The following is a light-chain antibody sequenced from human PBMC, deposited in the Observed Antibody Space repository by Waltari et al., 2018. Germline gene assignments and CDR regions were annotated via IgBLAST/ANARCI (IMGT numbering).Light chain of an antibody. CDR3: SAYTSSSMV. CDR1: SSDVGGYIY. V-gene: IGLV2-14*01. J-gene: IGLJ3*02. CDR2: DVS. Sequence: QSALTQPASVSGSPGQSIPISCTGTSSDVGGYIYVSWYQQHPGKAPKLMIYDVSKRPSGVSNRLSGSKSGNTASLTISGLQAEDEADYYCSAYTSSSMVFGGGTKLTVL.